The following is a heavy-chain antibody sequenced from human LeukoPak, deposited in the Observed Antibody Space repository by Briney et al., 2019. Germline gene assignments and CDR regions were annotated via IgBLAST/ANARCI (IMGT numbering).Heavy chain of an antibody. V-gene: IGHV3-23*01. D-gene: IGHD6-13*01. CDR2: ISGSGGST. Sequence: GGSLRLSCAASGFTFSNYEMTWVRQAPGQGLEWVSAISGSGGSTYYADSVKGRFTISRDNSKNTLYLQMNSLRAEDTAVYYCARYSSHYYYGMDVWGQGTTVTVSS. J-gene: IGHJ6*02. CDR1: GFTFSNYE. CDR3: ARYSSHYYYGMDV.